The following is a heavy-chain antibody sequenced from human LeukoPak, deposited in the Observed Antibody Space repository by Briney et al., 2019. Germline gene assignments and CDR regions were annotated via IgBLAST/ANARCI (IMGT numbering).Heavy chain of an antibody. J-gene: IGHJ4*02. D-gene: IGHD3-10*01. V-gene: IGHV4-4*02. CDR1: GGSFSSSNW. Sequence: PSETLSLTCAVYGGSFSSSNWWSWVRQPPGKGLEWIGEIYHSGSTNYNPSLKSRVTISVDKSKNQFSLKLSSVTAADTAVYYCASSITMVRGVIDYWGQGTLVTVSS. CDR3: ASSITMVRGVIDY. CDR2: IYHSGST.